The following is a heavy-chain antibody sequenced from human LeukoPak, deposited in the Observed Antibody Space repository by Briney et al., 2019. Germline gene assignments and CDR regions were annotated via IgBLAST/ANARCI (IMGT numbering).Heavy chain of an antibody. Sequence: ASVTVSCKASGYTFTGYYMHWVRQAPGQGLEWMGWINANSGGTNYAQKFQGRVTMTRDTSISTAYMELSRLRSDDTAVYYCARDRHCSGGSCWGCFDPWGQGTLVTVS. CDR3: ARDRHCSGGSCWGCFDP. CDR2: INANSGGT. V-gene: IGHV1-2*02. CDR1: GYTFTGYY. J-gene: IGHJ5*02. D-gene: IGHD2-15*01.